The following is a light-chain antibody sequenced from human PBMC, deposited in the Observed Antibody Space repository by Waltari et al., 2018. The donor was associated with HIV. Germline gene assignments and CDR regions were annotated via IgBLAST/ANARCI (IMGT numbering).Light chain of an antibody. V-gene: IGLV1-51*02. CDR3: ATWDWRLSAVV. CDR2: EKN. CDR1: SSNIGNNH. J-gene: IGLJ2*01. Sequence: QSVLTQPPSVSASPGQKVNISCSGSSSNIGNNHVSWYQQLPGSAPKLLIYEKNTRPPGSRDRFSGSKSGTSATLGITGLQTGDEADYYCATWDWRLSAVVFGGGTKLVVL.